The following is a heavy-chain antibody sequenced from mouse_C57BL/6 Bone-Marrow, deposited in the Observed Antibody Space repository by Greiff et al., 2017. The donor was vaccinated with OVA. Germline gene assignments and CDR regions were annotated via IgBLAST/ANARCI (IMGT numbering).Heavy chain of an antibody. Sequence: QVQLQQPGAELVRPGTSVKLSCKASGYTFTSYWMHWVKQRPGQGLEWIGVIDPSDSYTNYNQKFKGKAPLTVDTSSSTAYMQLSSLTSEDSAVYYCAREAGYYYGSDYYFDYWGQGTTLTVSS. V-gene: IGHV1-59*01. CDR1: GYTFTSYW. D-gene: IGHD1-1*01. CDR2: IDPSDSYT. J-gene: IGHJ2*01. CDR3: AREAGYYYGSDYYFDY.